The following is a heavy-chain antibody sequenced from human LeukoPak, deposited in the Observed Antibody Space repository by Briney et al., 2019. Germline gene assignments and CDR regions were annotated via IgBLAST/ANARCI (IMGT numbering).Heavy chain of an antibody. D-gene: IGHD3-22*01. Sequence: ASVKVSCKASGYTFTNYDINWVRQAPGQGLEWMGWISVYNGNTNYAQKVQGRVTMTRDTSISTAYMELSRLRSDDTAVYYCARLRPNSSGYYLVAFDIWGQGTMVTVSS. V-gene: IGHV1-18*01. CDR2: ISVYNGNT. CDR3: ARLRPNSSGYYLVAFDI. CDR1: GYTFTNYD. J-gene: IGHJ3*02.